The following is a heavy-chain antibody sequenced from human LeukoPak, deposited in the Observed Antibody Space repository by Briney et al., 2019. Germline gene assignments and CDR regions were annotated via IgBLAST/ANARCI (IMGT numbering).Heavy chain of an antibody. J-gene: IGHJ5*02. CDR3: ARDRITMVRGANGSWFDP. D-gene: IGHD3-10*01. CDR1: GYTFTGYY. V-gene: IGHV1-2*02. CDR2: INPNSGGT. Sequence: GASVKVSCKASGYTFTGYYMHWVRQAPGQGLECMGWINPNSGGTNYAQKFQGRVTMTRDTSISTAYMELSRLRSDDTAVYYCARDRITMVRGANGSWFDPWGQGTLVTVSS.